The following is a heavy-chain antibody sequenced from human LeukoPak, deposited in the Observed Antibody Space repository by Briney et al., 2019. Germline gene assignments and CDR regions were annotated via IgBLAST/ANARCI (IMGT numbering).Heavy chain of an antibody. Sequence: PSDTLSLTCTVSGGSISSYYWSWIRQPPGKGLEWVGYIYYSGSTNYNPSLKSRVTISVDTSKNQFSLKLSSVTAADTAVYYCARELPDWGHFDYWGQGTLVTVSS. V-gene: IGHV4-59*01. CDR2: IYYSGST. J-gene: IGHJ4*02. D-gene: IGHD7-27*01. CDR1: GGSISSYY. CDR3: ARELPDWGHFDY.